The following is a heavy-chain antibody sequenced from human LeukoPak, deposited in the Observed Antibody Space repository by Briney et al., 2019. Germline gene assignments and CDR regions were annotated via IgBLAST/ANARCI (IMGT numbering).Heavy chain of an antibody. CDR3: ARIAYSIGCDY. V-gene: IGHV1-18*01. CDR2: ISAYSGNA. D-gene: IGHD6-19*01. Sequence: ASVKVSCKASGYIFSSYGIIWVRQAPGQGFELMGWISAYSGNANYAQSLYDRVTLTTDTATDTAHMELRGLTSDDTAVYSCARIAYSIGCDYWGQGTQVTVSS. CDR1: GYIFSSYG. J-gene: IGHJ4*02.